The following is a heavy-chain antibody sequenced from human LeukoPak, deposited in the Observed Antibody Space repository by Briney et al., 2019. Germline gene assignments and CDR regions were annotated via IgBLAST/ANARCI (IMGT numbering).Heavy chain of an antibody. V-gene: IGHV4-34*01. J-gene: IGHJ4*02. Sequence: SETLSLTCAVYGGSFSGYYWSWIRQPPGKGLEWIGEINHSGSTNYNPSLKSRVTISVDTSKNQFSLKLSSVTAADTAVYYCARGTPYYDFWSGYYPYYFDYWGQGTLVTVSS. CDR3: ARGTPYYDFWSGYYPYYFDY. D-gene: IGHD3-3*01. CDR2: INHSGST. CDR1: GGSFSGYY.